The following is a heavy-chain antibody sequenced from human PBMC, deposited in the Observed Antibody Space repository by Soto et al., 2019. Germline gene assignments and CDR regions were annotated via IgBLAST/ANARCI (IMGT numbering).Heavy chain of an antibody. CDR3: AKDAYYGFWSGYYGYGMDV. CDR1: GFTFSSYG. Sequence: GGSLRLSCAASGFTFSSYGMHWVRQAPGKGLEWVAVISYDGSNKYYADSVKGRFTISRDNSKNTLYLQMNSLRAEDTAVYYCAKDAYYGFWSGYYGYGMDVWGQGTTVTSP. V-gene: IGHV3-30*18. D-gene: IGHD3-3*01. J-gene: IGHJ6*02. CDR2: ISYDGSNK.